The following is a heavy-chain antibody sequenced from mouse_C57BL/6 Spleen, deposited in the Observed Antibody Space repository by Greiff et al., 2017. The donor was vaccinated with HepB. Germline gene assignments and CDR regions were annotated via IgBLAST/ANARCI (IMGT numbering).Heavy chain of an antibody. CDR2: IWTGGGT. CDR1: GFSLTSYA. J-gene: IGHJ3*01. V-gene: IGHV2-9-1*01. D-gene: IGHD2-2*01. CDR3: ATLYGYDVEFAY. Sequence: VQLQQSGPGLVAPSQSLSITCTVSGFSLTSYAISWVRQPPGKGLEWLGVIWTGGGTNYNSALKSRLSISKDNSKSQVFLKMNSLQTDDTARYYCATLYGYDVEFAYWGQGTLVTVSA.